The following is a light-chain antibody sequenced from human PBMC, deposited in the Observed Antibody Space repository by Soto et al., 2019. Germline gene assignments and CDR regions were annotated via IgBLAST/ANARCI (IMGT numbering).Light chain of an antibody. CDR1: RSNIGNNA. CDR2: NSN. CDR3: ATWDDSLNARGV. Sequence: VVTQTPSASGTPGQTVTISCSGSRSNIGNNAVSWYQQFPGTAPKLLIYNSNQRPAGVPDRFSGSKSGTSASLAISGLQSEDEADYYCATWDDSLNARGVFGGGTKLTVL. J-gene: IGLJ3*02. V-gene: IGLV1-44*01.